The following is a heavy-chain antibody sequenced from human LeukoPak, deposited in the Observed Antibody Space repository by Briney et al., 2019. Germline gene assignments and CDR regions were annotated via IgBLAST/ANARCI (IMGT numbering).Heavy chain of an antibody. D-gene: IGHD3-9*01. CDR1: GFTFSSYS. Sequence: GGSLRLSCAASGFTFSSYSMNWVRQAPGKGLEWVSSISSSSSYIYYADSVKGRFTISRDNAKNSLYLQMNSLRAEDTAVYYCASQRVRTDWSPGYFDYWGQGTLVTVSS. CDR2: ISSSSSYI. CDR3: ASQRVRTDWSPGYFDY. V-gene: IGHV3-21*01. J-gene: IGHJ4*02.